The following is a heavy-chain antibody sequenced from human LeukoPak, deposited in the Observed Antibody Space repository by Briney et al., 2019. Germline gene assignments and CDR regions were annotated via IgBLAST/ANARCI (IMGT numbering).Heavy chain of an antibody. CDR1: GFTFDDYA. D-gene: IGHD5-24*01. V-gene: IGHV3-9*01. CDR3: AKIGDGYNPTYDY. Sequence: PGGSLRLSCAASGFTFDDYAMHWVRQAPGKGLEWVSGISWNSGSIGYADSVKGRFTISRDNAKNSLYLQMNSLRAEDTALYYCAKIGDGYNPTYDYWGQGTLVTVSS. J-gene: IGHJ4*02. CDR2: ISWNSGSI.